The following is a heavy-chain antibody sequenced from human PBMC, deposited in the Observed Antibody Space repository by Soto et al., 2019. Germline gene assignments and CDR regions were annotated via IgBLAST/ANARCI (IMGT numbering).Heavy chain of an antibody. CDR1: GYTFTSYY. D-gene: IGHD5-18*01. Sequence: ASVKVSCKASGYTFTSYYMHWVRQAPGQGLEWMGIINPSGGSTSYAQKFQGRVTMTRDTSTSTVYMELSSLRSEDTAVYYCARGGYSYGYGYGMDVWGQGTTVTVSS. CDR2: INPSGGST. V-gene: IGHV1-46*01. CDR3: ARGGYSYGYGYGMDV. J-gene: IGHJ6*02.